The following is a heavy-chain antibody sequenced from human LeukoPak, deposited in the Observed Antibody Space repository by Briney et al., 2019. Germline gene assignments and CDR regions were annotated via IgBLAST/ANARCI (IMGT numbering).Heavy chain of an antibody. D-gene: IGHD3-3*01. J-gene: IGHJ3*02. CDR2: ISSTSSYI. Sequence: GGSLRLSCAASGFTFSTYSMNWVRQAPGKGLEWVSSISSTSSYIYYADSVKGRFTISRDNAKNSLYLQMNSLRAEDTAVYYCAKADDFKDALDIWGQGTKVTVSS. CDR3: AKADDFKDALDI. V-gene: IGHV3-21*01. CDR1: GFTFSTYS.